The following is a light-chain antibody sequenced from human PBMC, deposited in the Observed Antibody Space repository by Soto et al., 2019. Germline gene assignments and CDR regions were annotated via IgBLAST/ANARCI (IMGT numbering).Light chain of an antibody. CDR2: GAS. V-gene: IGKV3-20*01. J-gene: IGKJ1*01. CDR3: HQYGNSWT. CDR1: QSVSSN. Sequence: EIVMTQSPATLSVSPGERATLSCRASQSVSSNLAWYQQKPGQAPRLLIYGASSRATGIPDRFSGSGSGTDFTLTISRLEPEDFTVYYCHQYGNSWTFGQGTKVDIK.